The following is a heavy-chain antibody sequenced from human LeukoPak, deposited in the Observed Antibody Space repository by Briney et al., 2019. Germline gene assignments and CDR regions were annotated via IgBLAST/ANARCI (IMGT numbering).Heavy chain of an antibody. V-gene: IGHV4-59*08. CDR3: ARWGIAAAGYDY. D-gene: IGHD6-13*01. CDR2: IYYSGST. CDR1: GGSISSYY. Sequence: SETLSLTCTVSGGSISSYYWSWIRQPPGKGLEWIGYIYYSGSTNYNPSLKSRVTILVDTSKNQFSLKLSSVTAADTAVYYCARWGIAAAGYDYWGQGSLVGVCS. J-gene: IGHJ4*02.